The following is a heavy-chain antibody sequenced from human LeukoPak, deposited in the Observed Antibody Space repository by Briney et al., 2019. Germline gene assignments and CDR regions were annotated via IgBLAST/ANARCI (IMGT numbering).Heavy chain of an antibody. V-gene: IGHV3-53*01. Sequence: PGGSLRLSCAASGFTVSSNYMSWVRQAPGKGLEWVSVIYSSGSTYYADSVKGRFTISRDNSKNTLYLQMNSLGAEDTAVYYCASGYSSGWYYYYYGMDVWGQGTTVTVSS. CDR1: GFTVSSNY. J-gene: IGHJ6*02. CDR3: ASGYSSGWYYYYYGMDV. CDR2: IYSSGST. D-gene: IGHD6-19*01.